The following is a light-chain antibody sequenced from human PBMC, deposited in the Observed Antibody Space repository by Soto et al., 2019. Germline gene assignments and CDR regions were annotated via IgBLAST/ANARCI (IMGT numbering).Light chain of an antibody. CDR1: QGIRNF. CDR2: AAS. J-gene: IGKJ3*01. CDR3: QKYSSVPV. Sequence: DIQMTQSPTSLSASVGDRVTITCRASQGIRNFVAWYHQKPGKPPKLLIYAASTLSSGVPSRFSGSGSGTDFTLTINSLQPDDVATYSCQKYSSVPVFGPGTKVEI. V-gene: IGKV1-27*01.